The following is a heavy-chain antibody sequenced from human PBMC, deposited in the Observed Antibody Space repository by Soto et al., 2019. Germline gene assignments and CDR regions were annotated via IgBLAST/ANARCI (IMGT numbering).Heavy chain of an antibody. D-gene: IGHD3-3*01. CDR1: GFSFSSYA. J-gene: IGHJ4*02. CDR2: ISHDGNIK. CDR3: AKELAYGDFWRGLEY. Sequence: QVQLVESGGGVVQPGRSLRRSCAASGFSFSSYAMHWVRQAPGKGLEWVAIISHDGNIKRYADFVEGRFIVFRDNSNNNLLLQMDSLKTDDTAVYYCAKELAYGDFWRGLEYWGQGTLVNVAS. V-gene: IGHV3-30*18.